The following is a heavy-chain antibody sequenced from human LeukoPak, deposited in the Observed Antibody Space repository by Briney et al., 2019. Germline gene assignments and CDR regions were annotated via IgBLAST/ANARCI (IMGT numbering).Heavy chain of an antibody. CDR1: GFTFSSYG. D-gene: IGHD2-2*01. CDR2: IWYDGSNK. V-gene: IGHV3-33*01. CDR3: ARDYCSSTSCSPPNYFDY. J-gene: IGHJ4*02. Sequence: PGGSLRLSCAASGFTFSSYGMHWVRQAPGKGLEWVAVIWYDGSNKYYADSVKGRFTISRDNSKNTLYLQMNSLRAEGTAVYYCARDYCSSTSCSPPNYFDYWGQGTLVTVSS.